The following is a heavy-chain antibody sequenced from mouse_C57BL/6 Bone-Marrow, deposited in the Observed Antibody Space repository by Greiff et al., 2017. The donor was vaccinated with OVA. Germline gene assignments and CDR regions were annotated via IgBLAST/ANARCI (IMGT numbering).Heavy chain of an antibody. J-gene: IGHJ4*01. CDR3: ARGGYYYAMDY. CDR2: ISDGGSYT. CDR1: GFTFSSYA. Sequence: EVKLVESGGGLVKPGGSLKLSCAASGFTFSSYAMSWVRQTPEKRLEWVATISDGGSYTYYPDNVQGRFTISRDNAKNNLYLQMSHLKSEDTAMYYCARGGYYYAMDYWGQGTSVTVSS. V-gene: IGHV5-4*03.